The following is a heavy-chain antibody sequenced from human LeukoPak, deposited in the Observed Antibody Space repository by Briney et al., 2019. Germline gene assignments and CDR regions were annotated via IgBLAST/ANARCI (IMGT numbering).Heavy chain of an antibody. D-gene: IGHD3-3*01. CDR3: ARGGITIFGVVITYFDY. CDR2: ISAYNGNT. CDR1: GYTFTSYG. Sequence: ASVKVSCKASGYTFTSYGISWVRQAPGQGLEWMGWISAYNGNTNYAQKLQGRVTMTTDTSTSTAYMELRSLRSDDTAVYYCARGGITIFGVVITYFDYWGQGTLVTVSP. V-gene: IGHV1-18*01. J-gene: IGHJ4*02.